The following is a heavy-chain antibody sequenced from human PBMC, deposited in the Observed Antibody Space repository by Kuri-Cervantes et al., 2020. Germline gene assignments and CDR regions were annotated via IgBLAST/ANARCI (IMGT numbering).Heavy chain of an antibody. Sequence: SVKVSCKASGGTFSSYAISWVRQAPGQGLEWMGGIIPIFGTANYAQKFQGRVTITTDESTSTAYMELSRLRSDDTAVYYCARGIGEDPPFTVTTRSAWFDPWGQGTLVTVSS. D-gene: IGHD4-17*01. V-gene: IGHV1-69*05. CDR3: ARGIGEDPPFTVTTRSAWFDP. CDR2: IIPIFGTA. CDR1: GGTFSSYA. J-gene: IGHJ5*02.